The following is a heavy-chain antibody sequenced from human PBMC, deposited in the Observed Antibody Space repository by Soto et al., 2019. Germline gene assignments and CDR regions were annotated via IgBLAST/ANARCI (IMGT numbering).Heavy chain of an antibody. Sequence: QVQLVESGGGVVQPGRSLRLSCAASGFTFSSYGMHWVRQAPGKGLEWVAVISYDGSNKYYADSVKGRFTISRDNSKNTLYLQMNSLRAEDTAVYYWATDAVVPAALDVWGQGTTVTVSS. CDR1: GFTFSSYG. D-gene: IGHD2-2*01. J-gene: IGHJ6*02. CDR3: ATDAVVPAALDV. V-gene: IGHV3-30*03. CDR2: ISYDGSNK.